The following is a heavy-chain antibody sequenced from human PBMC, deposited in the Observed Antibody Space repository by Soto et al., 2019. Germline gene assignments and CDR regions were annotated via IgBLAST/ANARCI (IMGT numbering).Heavy chain of an antibody. J-gene: IGHJ1*01. CDR3: ARGPRASSGGTGAY. CDR2: IDYDGTTT. D-gene: IGHD2-2*01. Sequence: EVQLVESGGGLVQPGGSLRLSCAASGCSFDSYWLHWVRQAPGQGPVWVSRIDYDGTTTNYADSVKGRFTISRDNAKNTLYLQMNSLRPEDTAVYYCARGPRASSGGTGAYWGQGTLVTVSS. CDR1: GCSFDSYW. V-gene: IGHV3-74*01.